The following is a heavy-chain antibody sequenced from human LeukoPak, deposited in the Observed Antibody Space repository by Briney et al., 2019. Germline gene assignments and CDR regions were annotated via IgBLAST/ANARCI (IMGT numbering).Heavy chain of an antibody. CDR2: INPNSGGT. CDR3: ARDQARDGYNYGAFDI. CDR1: GYTFTGYY. V-gene: IGHV1-2*02. Sequence: GASVKVSCKASGYTFTGYYMHWVRQAPGQGLEWMGWINPNSGGTNYAQKFQGRVTMTRDTSISTAYMELSRLRSDDTAVYYCARDQARDGYNYGAFDIWGQGTMVTVSS. D-gene: IGHD5-24*01. J-gene: IGHJ3*02.